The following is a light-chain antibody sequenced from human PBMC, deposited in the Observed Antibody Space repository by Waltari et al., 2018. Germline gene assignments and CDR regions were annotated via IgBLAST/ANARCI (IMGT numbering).Light chain of an antibody. Sequence: QSALTQPPPASGAPGQRVPLPCSGSTSNIGGNYVYWYQQLPGAAPKLLIYRNDQRPSGVPDRFSGSKSGTSASLTISGLRSEDEADYFCAAWDDSLSGPVFGGGTKLAVL. CDR1: TSNIGGNY. CDR2: RND. V-gene: IGLV1-47*01. CDR3: AAWDDSLSGPV. J-gene: IGLJ2*01.